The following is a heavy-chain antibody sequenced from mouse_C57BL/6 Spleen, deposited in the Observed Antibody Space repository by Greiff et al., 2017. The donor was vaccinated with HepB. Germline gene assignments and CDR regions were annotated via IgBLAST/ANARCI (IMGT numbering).Heavy chain of an antibody. Sequence: VHVKQSGPELVKPGASVKIPCKASGYTFTDYNMDWVKQSHGKSLEWIGDINPNNGGTIYNQKFKGKATLTVDKSSSTAYMELRSLTSEDTAVYYCARFSFDVWGTGTTVTVSS. CDR2: INPNNGGT. V-gene: IGHV1-18*01. J-gene: IGHJ1*03. CDR3: ARFSFDV. CDR1: GYTFTDYN.